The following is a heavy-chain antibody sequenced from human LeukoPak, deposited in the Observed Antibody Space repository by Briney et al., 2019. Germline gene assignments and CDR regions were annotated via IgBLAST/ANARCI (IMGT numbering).Heavy chain of an antibody. Sequence: PGGSLRLSCAASGFTFSDYYMSWIRQAPGKGLEWVSYISSSGSTIYYADSVKGRFTISRDNAKNSLYLQMNSLRAEDTAVYYCARWPRFGELSNSGDYWGQGTLVTVSS. CDR1: GFTFSDYY. CDR3: ARWPRFGELSNSGDY. V-gene: IGHV3-11*01. CDR2: ISSSGSTI. J-gene: IGHJ4*02. D-gene: IGHD3-10*01.